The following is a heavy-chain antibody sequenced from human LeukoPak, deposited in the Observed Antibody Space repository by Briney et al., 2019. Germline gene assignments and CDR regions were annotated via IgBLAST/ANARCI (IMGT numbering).Heavy chain of an antibody. CDR2: FDPEDGEA. V-gene: IGHV1-24*01. D-gene: IGHD6-6*01. CDR3: ATWGSSSRTRVYYYYYYMDV. Sequence: ASVKVSCKVSGYTLTELSMHWVRQAPGKGLEWMGGFDPEDGEAIYAQKFQGRVTMTEDTSTDTAYMELSSLRSEDTAVYYCATWGSSSRTRVYYYYYYMDVWGKGTTVTVSS. J-gene: IGHJ6*03. CDR1: GYTLTELS.